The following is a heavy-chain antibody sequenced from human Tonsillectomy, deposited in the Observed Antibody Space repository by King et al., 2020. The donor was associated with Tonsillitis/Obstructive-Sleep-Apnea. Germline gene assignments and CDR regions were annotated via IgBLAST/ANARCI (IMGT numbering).Heavy chain of an antibody. J-gene: IGHJ6*03. D-gene: IGHD3-16*01. CDR3: ARDTSWDYYYMDV. V-gene: IGHV3-30*04. Sequence: QLVESGGGVVQPGRSLRLSCAASGFTFSSYAMHWVRQAPGKGLEWVAVISYDGSNKYYADSVKGRFTISRDNSKNTLYLQMNTLRAEDTAVYYCARDTSWDYYYMDVGGKGTTVTVSS. CDR2: ISYDGSNK. CDR1: GFTFSSYA.